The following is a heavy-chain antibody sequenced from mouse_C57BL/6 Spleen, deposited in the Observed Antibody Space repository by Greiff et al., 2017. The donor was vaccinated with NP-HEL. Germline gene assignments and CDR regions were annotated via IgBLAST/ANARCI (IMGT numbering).Heavy chain of an antibody. Sequence: EVQLQQSGPELVKPGASVKISCKASGYTFTDYYMNWVRQSHGKSLEWIGDINPNNGGTSYNQKFKGKATLTVDKSSSTAYMELRSLTSEDSAVDDCASMVTTAMDYWGQGTSVTVSS. CDR3: ASMVTTAMDY. D-gene: IGHD2-2*01. J-gene: IGHJ4*01. CDR2: INPNNGGT. CDR1: GYTFTDYY. V-gene: IGHV1-26*01.